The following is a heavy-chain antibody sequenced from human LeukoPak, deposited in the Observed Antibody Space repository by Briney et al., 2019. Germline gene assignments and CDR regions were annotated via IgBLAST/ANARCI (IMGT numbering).Heavy chain of an antibody. CDR1: GYTFTGYH. D-gene: IGHD1-20*01. CDR2: INPNSGGT. Sequence: ASVKVSCKASGYTFTGYHMHWVRQAPGQGLEWMGWINPNSGGTNYAQKFQGRVTMTRDTSISTAYMELSRLRSDDTAVYYCAREGQSNWNDINYWGQGTLVTVSS. J-gene: IGHJ4*02. V-gene: IGHV1-2*02. CDR3: AREGQSNWNDINY.